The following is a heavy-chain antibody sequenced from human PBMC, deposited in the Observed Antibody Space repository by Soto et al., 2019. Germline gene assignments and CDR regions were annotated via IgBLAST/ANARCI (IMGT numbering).Heavy chain of an antibody. CDR2: ISGSGGST. CDR1: GFTFSNYA. D-gene: IGHD5-12*01. CDR3: AKELAHRDYYYHGMDV. J-gene: IGHJ6*02. Sequence: EVQLLESGGGLVQPGGSLRLSCAASGFTFSNYAMSWVRQAPGKGLEWVSAISGSGGSTYYVDSVKGRFTISRDNSMNSMYLQVNSLRAEDTSVYYCAKELAHRDYYYHGMDVWCQGTTVTVS. V-gene: IGHV3-23*01.